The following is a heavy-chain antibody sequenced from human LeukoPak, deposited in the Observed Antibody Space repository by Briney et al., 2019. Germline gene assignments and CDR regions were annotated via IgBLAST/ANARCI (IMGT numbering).Heavy chain of an antibody. CDR3: AAICFGNLAIDY. Sequence: PSETLSLTCAVYGGSFSGYYWSWIRQPPGKGLEWIGYISYSGSTNYNPSLKSRITTSVDTSKNQFSLKLTSVTAADTAVYYCAAICFGNLAIDYWGQGTLVTVSS. V-gene: IGHV4-59*01. CDR1: GGSFSGYY. J-gene: IGHJ4*02. D-gene: IGHD3-10*01. CDR2: ISYSGST.